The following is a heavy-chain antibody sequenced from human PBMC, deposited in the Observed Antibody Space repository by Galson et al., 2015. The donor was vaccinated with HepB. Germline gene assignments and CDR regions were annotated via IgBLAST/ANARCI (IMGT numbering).Heavy chain of an antibody. J-gene: IGHJ6*02. Sequence: PALVTPPQTLTLTCTCSGFSLSTSGMCVSWIRQPPGKALEWLARIDWDDDKYYSTSLKTRLTISKDTSKNQGVLTMTNMDPVDTATYYGARGYCSNTRRYYYYGMDVGGQGTTVTVSS. V-gene: IGHV2-70*11. D-gene: IGHD2-2*01. CDR3: ARGYCSNTRRYYYYGMDV. CDR2: IDWDDDK. CDR1: GFSLSTSGMC.